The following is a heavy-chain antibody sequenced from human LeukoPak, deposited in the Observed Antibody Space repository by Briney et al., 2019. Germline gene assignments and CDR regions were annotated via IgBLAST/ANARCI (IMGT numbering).Heavy chain of an antibody. CDR3: ARDPYSSSSDWFDP. CDR2: IQTSGST. J-gene: IGHJ5*02. V-gene: IGHV4-4*07. Sequence: SETLSLTCTVSGGSINIYYWSWIRQPAGKGPEWIGRIQTSGSTNYNPSLKRRVTMSIDTSKNQFSLKMTSVTAADTAVYYCARDPYSSSSDWFDPWGQGTLVTVSS. CDR1: GGSINIYY. D-gene: IGHD6-6*01.